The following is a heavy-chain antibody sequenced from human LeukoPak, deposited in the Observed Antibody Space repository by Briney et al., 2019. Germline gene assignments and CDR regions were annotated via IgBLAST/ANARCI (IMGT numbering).Heavy chain of an antibody. D-gene: IGHD3-10*01. CDR2: INHSGST. J-gene: IGHJ4*02. Sequence: SETLSLTCAVYGGSFSGYYWSWIRQPPGKGLEWIGEINHSGSTNYNPSLKSRVTISVDTSKNQFSLKLCSVTAADTAVYYCARVDSMVRGVIGYFDYWGQGTLVTVSS. CDR1: GGSFSGYY. CDR3: ARVDSMVRGVIGYFDY. V-gene: IGHV4-34*01.